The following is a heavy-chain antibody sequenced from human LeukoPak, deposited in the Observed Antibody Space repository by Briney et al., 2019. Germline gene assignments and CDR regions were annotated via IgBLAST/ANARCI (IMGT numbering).Heavy chain of an antibody. D-gene: IGHD3-3*01. CDR3: ARETIRYYDFWSGYQSSDYYYYGMDV. V-gene: IGHV4-4*07. J-gene: IGHJ6*02. Sequence: SETLSLTCTVSGGSISSYYWSWIRQPAGKGLEWIGRIYTSGGTNYNPSLKSRVTMSVDTSKNQFSLKLSSVTAADTAVYYCARETIRYYDFWSGYQSSDYYYYGMDVWGQGTTVTVFS. CDR1: GGSISSYY. CDR2: IYTSGGT.